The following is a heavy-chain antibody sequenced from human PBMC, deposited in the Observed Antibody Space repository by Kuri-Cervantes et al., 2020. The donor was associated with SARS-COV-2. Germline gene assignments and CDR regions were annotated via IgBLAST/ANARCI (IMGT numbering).Heavy chain of an antibody. CDR1: GFTFSRYA. J-gene: IGHJ5*02. CDR2: ISGSGGST. Sequence: GESLKISCAASGFTFSRYAMSWVRQAPGKGLEWVSAISGSGGSTYYADSVKGRFTISRDNSKNTLYLQMHSLRAEDTAVYYCAKSPFWFAGVSPWGQGTLVTVSS. V-gene: IGHV3-23*01. D-gene: IGHD3-3*01. CDR3: AKSPFWFAGVSP.